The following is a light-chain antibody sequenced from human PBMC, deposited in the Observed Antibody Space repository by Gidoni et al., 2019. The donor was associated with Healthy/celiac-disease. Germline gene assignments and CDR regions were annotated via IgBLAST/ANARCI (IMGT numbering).Light chain of an antibody. Sequence: DIQMTQSPSSLSASVGDRVTITCRASQSISSYLNWYQQKPGKAPKLLIYAASSLQSGVPSRFSGSGSGTDVTITIRSLQPEDFATYYCQQSYSTLTFGPGTKVDIK. V-gene: IGKV1-39*01. CDR2: AAS. J-gene: IGKJ3*01. CDR1: QSISSY. CDR3: QQSYSTLT.